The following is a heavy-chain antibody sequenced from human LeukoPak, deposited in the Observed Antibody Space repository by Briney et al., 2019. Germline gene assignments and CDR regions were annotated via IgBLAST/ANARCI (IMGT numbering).Heavy chain of an antibody. J-gene: IGHJ4*02. Sequence: GGSLRLSCAASGFSFTSYWMSWVRQAPGQGLEWVANINRDGSEKYYVDSVKGRFTISRDNGKNSLYLQMNSLRAEDTAVYFCARDGSNPYFDYWGQGSLVAVSS. V-gene: IGHV3-7*01. D-gene: IGHD6-13*01. CDR1: GFSFTSYW. CDR3: ARDGSNPYFDY. CDR2: INRDGSEK.